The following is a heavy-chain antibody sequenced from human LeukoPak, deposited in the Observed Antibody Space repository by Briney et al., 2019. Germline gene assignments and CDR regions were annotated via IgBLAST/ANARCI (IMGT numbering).Heavy chain of an antibody. CDR3: ARIDTSRGVIARLDS. CDR2: SYRSGTT. D-gene: IGHD3-16*02. Sequence: SETLSLTCTVSGYSISTAYYWGWIRQTPDKGLEWIGSSYRSGTTYYSPSLKSRVTISLDTSKNQFSLTLTSVTAADTAVYYCARIDTSRGVIARLDSWGQGALVTVSS. J-gene: IGHJ4*02. CDR1: GYSISTAYY. V-gene: IGHV4-38-2*02.